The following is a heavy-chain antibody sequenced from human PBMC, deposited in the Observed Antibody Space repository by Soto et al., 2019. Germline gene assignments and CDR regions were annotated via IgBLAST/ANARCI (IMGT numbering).Heavy chain of an antibody. D-gene: IGHD6-19*01. CDR1: GFTFSSYA. V-gene: IGHV3-23*01. CDR2: ISGSGGST. J-gene: IGHJ3*02. CDR3: AKGFRGYSSGWDDAFDI. Sequence: EVQLLESGGGLVQPGGSLRLSCAASGFTFSSYAMSWVRQAPGKGLEWVSAISGSGGSTYYADSVKGRFTISRDNSKNTLYLQMNSLGAEDTAVYYCAKGFRGYSSGWDDAFDIWGQGTMVTVSS.